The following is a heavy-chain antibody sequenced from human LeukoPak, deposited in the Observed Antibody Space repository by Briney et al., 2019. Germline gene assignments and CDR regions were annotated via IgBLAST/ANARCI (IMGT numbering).Heavy chain of an antibody. V-gene: IGHV3-11*04. J-gene: IGHJ4*02. D-gene: IGHD6-19*01. CDR3: ARGGRIAVAGSYYFDY. CDR1: GFTFSDYY. Sequence: GGSLRLSCAASGFTFSDYYMNWIRQAPGKGREWVSYISISGSTMYYADSVKGRFTISRDNAKTSVFLQMNSLRGEDTAVYYCARGGRIAVAGSYYFDYWGQGTLVTVSS. CDR2: ISISGSTM.